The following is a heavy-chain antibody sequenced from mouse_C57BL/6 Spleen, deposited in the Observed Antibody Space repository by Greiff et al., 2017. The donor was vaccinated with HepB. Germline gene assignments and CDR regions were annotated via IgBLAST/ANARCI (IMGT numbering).Heavy chain of an antibody. V-gene: IGHV1-62-2*01. CDR1: GYTFTEYT. D-gene: IGHD1-1*01. CDR2: FYPGSGSI. J-gene: IGHJ1*03. Sequence: QVQLQQSGAELVKPGASVKLSCKASGYTFTEYTIHWVKQRPGQGLEWIGWFYPGSGSIKYNEKFKDKATLTADKSSSTVYMELSRLTSEDSAVYFCARHEDRDYGSSYYWYFDVWGTGTTVTVSS. CDR3: ARHEDRDYGSSYYWYFDV.